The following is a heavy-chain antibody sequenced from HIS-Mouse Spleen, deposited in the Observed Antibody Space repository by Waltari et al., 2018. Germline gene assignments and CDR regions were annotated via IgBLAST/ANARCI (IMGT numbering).Heavy chain of an antibody. CDR3: AREIPYSSSWYDWYFDL. D-gene: IGHD6-13*01. CDR1: GGSISSSSYY. Sequence: QLQLQESGPGLVKPSETLSLTCTVSGGSISSSSYYWAWIRQPPGKGLEGIGGIYYSGSTYYNPSLKSRVTISVDTSKNQFSLKLSSVTAADTAVYYCAREIPYSSSWYDWYFDLWGRGTLVTVSS. V-gene: IGHV4-39*07. J-gene: IGHJ2*01. CDR2: IYYSGST.